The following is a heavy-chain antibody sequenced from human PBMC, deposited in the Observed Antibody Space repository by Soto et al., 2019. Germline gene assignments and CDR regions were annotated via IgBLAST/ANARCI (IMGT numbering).Heavy chain of an antibody. CDR1: GFTFSSYS. J-gene: IGHJ6*02. Sequence: GGSLRLSCAASGFTFSSYSMNWVRQAPGKGLEWVSSISSSSSYIYYADSVKGRFTISRDNAKNSLYLQMNSLRAEDTAVYYCARDLGGYSSSYYYYYYGMDVWGQGTTVTVSS. V-gene: IGHV3-21*01. D-gene: IGHD6-13*01. CDR3: ARDLGGYSSSYYYYYYGMDV. CDR2: ISSSSSYI.